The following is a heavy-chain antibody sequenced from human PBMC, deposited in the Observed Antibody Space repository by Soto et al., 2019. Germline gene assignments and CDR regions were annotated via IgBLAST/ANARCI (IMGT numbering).Heavy chain of an antibody. CDR3: AKDRDGAAAGPTNFYGMDV. D-gene: IGHD6-13*01. J-gene: IGHJ6*02. CDR2: ISGSGDST. Sequence: GGSLRLSCAASGFTFSSYAMSWVRQAPGKGLEWVSVISGSGDSTYHADSVRGRFTISRDNSKNTLYLQMNSLRAEDTAVYYCAKDRDGAAAGPTNFYGMDVWGQGTTVTVSS. CDR1: GFTFSSYA. V-gene: IGHV3-23*01.